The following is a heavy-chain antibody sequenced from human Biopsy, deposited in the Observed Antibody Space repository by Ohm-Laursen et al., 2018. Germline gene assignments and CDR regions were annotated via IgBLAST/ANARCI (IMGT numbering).Heavy chain of an antibody. D-gene: IGHD6-19*01. V-gene: IGHV4-4*07. CDR2: IYSSGGS. CDR1: GGSTNDYF. Sequence: GTLSLTCRVSGGSTNDYFWSWIRQPAGETLEWIGRIYSSGGSSYNPSLKSRMSMSMDTSNNQFSLTLTSVTAADTAVYYCARTPGKAVAGRFLDLWGRGTLVTVSS. CDR3: ARTPGKAVAGRFLDL. J-gene: IGHJ2*01.